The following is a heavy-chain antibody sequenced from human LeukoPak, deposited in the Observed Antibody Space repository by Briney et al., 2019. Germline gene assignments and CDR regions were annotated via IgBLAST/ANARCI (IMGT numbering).Heavy chain of an antibody. CDR2: INHSGNT. J-gene: IGHJ6*02. V-gene: IGHV4-34*01. CDR1: GGSLSGYY. CDR3: ARVGSITTAGILIRYYAMDF. Sequence: SETLSLTCAVYGGSLSGYYWSWIRQPPGKGLEWIGEINHSGNTNYNPSLKSRVTMSVDTSMNHFYLKLSSVTAADTAVYYCARVGSITTAGILIRYYAMDFWGQGTTVTVSS. D-gene: IGHD6-13*01.